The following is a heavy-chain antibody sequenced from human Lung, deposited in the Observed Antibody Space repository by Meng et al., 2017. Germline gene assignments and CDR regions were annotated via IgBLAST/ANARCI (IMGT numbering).Heavy chain of an antibody. V-gene: IGHV3-15*01. J-gene: IGHJ4*02. CDR1: GFYFSNAW. D-gene: IGHD3-9*01. CDR2: SKSNTDGGTT. Sequence: VRVVVSGGELVMAGGSLRLSCAAAGFYFSNAWMSWVRQAPGKGLEWVGCSKSNTDGGTTEYAAPVTGRFTISRDDSKSTLNLHLSGLRTDDTGVYYCTWDDKAVSDYWGQGTLVTVSS. CDR3: TWDDKAVSDY.